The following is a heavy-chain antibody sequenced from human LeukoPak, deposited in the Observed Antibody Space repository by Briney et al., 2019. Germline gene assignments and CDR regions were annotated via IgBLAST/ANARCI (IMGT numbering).Heavy chain of an antibody. CDR3: ASGSVNDYVWGSYRHPFDY. CDR1: GFTFSSYW. Sequence: GGSLRLSCAASGFTFSSYWMSWVRQAPGKGLEWVANIKQDGSEKYYVDSVKGRFTISRDNAKNSLYLQMNSLRAEDTAVYYCASGSVNDYVWGSYRHPFDYWGQGTLVTVSS. D-gene: IGHD3-16*02. CDR2: IKQDGSEK. V-gene: IGHV3-7*01. J-gene: IGHJ4*02.